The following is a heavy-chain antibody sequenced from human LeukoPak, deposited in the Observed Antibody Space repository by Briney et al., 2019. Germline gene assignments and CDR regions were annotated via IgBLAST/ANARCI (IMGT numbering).Heavy chain of an antibody. D-gene: IGHD5-12*01. CDR3: AKDREGLSSGYDLEYFDY. J-gene: IGHJ4*02. CDR2: ISGGGGTT. CDR1: GFTFCRYA. V-gene: IGHV3-23*01. Sequence: GGSLRLSCAASGFTFCRYAMNWVRQAPGKALEGVSAISGGGGTTFFADSVKGRFAISRDNSKTTLFLQMNRLRAEDTAVYYCAKDREGLSSGYDLEYFDYWGQGPLVTVSA.